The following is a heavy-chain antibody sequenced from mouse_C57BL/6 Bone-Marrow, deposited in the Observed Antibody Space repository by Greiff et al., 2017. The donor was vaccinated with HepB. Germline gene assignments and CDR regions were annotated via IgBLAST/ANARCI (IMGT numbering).Heavy chain of an antibody. CDR2: ISNLAYSI. D-gene: IGHD1-1*01. J-gene: IGHJ4*01. CDR3: ARKGLSSKAMDY. Sequence: EVKLVESGGGLVQPGGSLKLSCAASGFTFSDYGMAWVRQAPRKGPAWVAFISNLAYSIYYADTVTGRITISRENDKNTLYLEMSSLRSEDTAMYYCARKGLSSKAMDYGGQGTSVTVSA. V-gene: IGHV5-15*01. CDR1: GFTFSDYG.